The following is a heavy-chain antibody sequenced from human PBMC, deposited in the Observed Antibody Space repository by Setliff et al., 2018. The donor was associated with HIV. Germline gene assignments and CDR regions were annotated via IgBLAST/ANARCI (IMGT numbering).Heavy chain of an antibody. Sequence: SETLSLTCTFTGGTSTPSSWWSWVRQAPGKGLEWVGDIYHSGGTKSNAALQNRVTISLDASRNQFSLELISVTAADTAVYYCAGGPGTTSIDYWAQGTLVTVSS. CDR3: AGGPGTTSIDY. CDR2: IYHSGGT. CDR1: GGTSTPSSW. D-gene: IGHD1-26*01. V-gene: IGHV4-4*02. J-gene: IGHJ4*02.